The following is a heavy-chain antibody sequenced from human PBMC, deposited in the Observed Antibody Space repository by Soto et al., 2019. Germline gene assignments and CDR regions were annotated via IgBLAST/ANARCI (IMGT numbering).Heavy chain of an antibody. J-gene: IGHJ5*02. Sequence: PSETLSLTCTVSGGSISGYYWSWIRQPPGKGLEWIGYMYKTGSTVYNPPFKSRVTISVDTSKNQFSLKLNSVTAADTAVYYCARLTSYYDILNGFWFDPWGQGTLVTVSS. D-gene: IGHD3-9*01. CDR3: ARLTSYYDILNGFWFDP. V-gene: IGHV4-59*01. CDR2: MYKTGST. CDR1: GGSISGYY.